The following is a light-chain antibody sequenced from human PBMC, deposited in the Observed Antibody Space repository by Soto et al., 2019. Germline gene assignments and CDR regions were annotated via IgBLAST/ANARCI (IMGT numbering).Light chain of an antibody. J-gene: IGLJ1*01. CDR3: QSYGTSTSGYV. V-gene: IGLV1-40*01. CDR1: SSNIGAGYD. Sequence: QSVLTQPPSVSGAPGQRVTISCTGSSSNIGAGYDVHWYQQLPGTAPKLLIYANNNRPAGVPDRFSASKSGTSASLAITGLQAEDEADYYCQSYGTSTSGYVFGNGTKVTVL. CDR2: ANN.